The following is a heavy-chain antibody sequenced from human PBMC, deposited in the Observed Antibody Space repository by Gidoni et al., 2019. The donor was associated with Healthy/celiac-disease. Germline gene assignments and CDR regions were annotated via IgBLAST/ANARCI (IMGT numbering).Heavy chain of an antibody. CDR3: ARVVRGYDSVG. J-gene: IGHJ4*02. V-gene: IGHV1-69*01. CDR1: GGTFSCYA. CDR2: IIPIFGTA. D-gene: IGHD3-22*01. Sequence: VQLVQSGAEVKNPGSSVEVSCKSSGGTFSCYAISRVRQAPGQGLEWMGVIIPIFGTANYAKKVQVRVTMTADEYTSTAYRELSSLRSEDTAVYYCARVVRGYDSVGWGQGTLVTVSS.